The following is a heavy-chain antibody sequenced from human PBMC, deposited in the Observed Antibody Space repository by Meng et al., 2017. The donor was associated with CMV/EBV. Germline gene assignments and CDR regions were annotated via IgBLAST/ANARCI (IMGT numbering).Heavy chain of an antibody. Sequence: GGSLRLSCAASGFTFSSYWMSWVRQAPGKGMEWVSSISSSSSYIYYADSVKGRFTISRDNAKNSLYLQMNSLRADDTAVYYCAREGYCSSTSCYPSDAFDIWGQGTMVTVSS. CDR1: GFTFSSYW. CDR3: AREGYCSSTSCYPSDAFDI. J-gene: IGHJ3*02. CDR2: ISSSSSYI. V-gene: IGHV3-21*01. D-gene: IGHD2-2*01.